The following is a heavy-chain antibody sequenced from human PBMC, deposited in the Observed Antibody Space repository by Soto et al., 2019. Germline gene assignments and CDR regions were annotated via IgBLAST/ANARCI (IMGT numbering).Heavy chain of an antibody. V-gene: IGHV3-23*01. CDR1: GFIFENFG. CDR2: ISGSGFKK. J-gene: IGHJ5*02. CDR3: AKNQGVELVPLATVDWFDP. D-gene: IGHD2-15*01. Sequence: PGGSLRLSCAASGFIFENFGMSWVRQAPGKGLEWISSISGSGFKKYYADYVKGRFTISRDNSKSTVYLELNNLSAEDTAVYHCAKNQGVELVPLATVDWFDPWGQGS.